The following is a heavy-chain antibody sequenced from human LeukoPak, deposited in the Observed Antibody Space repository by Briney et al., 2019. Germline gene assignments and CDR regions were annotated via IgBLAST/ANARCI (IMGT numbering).Heavy chain of an antibody. J-gene: IGHJ4*02. D-gene: IGHD1-26*01. CDR3: ARNEVGAAH. CDR1: GGSFSVYY. CDR2: INHSGNI. Sequence: SETLSLTCAVYGGSFSVYYWSWIRQPPGKGLEWIGEINHSGNINYNPSLKSRVTISIDTSKNQFSLKLSSVTAADTAVYYCARNEVGAAHWGQGTLVTVSS. V-gene: IGHV4-34*01.